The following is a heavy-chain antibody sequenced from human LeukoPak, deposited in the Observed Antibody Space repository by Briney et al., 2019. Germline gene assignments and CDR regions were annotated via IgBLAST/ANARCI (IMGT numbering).Heavy chain of an antibody. D-gene: IGHD3-10*01. Sequence: SETLSLTCSVSGGSIRSSSYYWSWIRQPPGKGLEWIGYIYYSGSTNYNPSLKSRVTISVDTSKNQFSLKLSSVTAADTAVYYCARLLWFGELLEDYWGQGTLVTVSS. J-gene: IGHJ4*02. V-gene: IGHV4-61*01. CDR3: ARLLWFGELLEDY. CDR1: GGSIRSSSYY. CDR2: IYYSGST.